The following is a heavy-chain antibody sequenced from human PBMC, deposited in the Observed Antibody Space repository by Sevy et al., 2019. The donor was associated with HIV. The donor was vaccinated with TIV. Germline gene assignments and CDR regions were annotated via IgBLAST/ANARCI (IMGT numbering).Heavy chain of an antibody. CDR3: ARYCSSTCCCAPPFDY. V-gene: IGHV1-2*06. Sequence: ASVKVSCKASGYTFTDYYMHWVRQAPGQGLEWMGRLNPKSGGTNYAQKFQGRVTMTRDTSISTAYMELSRLRSDDTAVYYCARYCSSTCCCAPPFDYWGQGTLVTVSS. CDR1: GYTFTDYY. D-gene: IGHD2-2*01. J-gene: IGHJ4*02. CDR2: LNPKSGGT.